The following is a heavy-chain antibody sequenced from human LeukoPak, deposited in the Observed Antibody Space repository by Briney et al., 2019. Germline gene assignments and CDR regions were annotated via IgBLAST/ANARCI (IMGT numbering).Heavy chain of an antibody. CDR1: GGSFSSSSYY. CDR3: ARHRAYYYYYMDV. D-gene: IGHD3-10*01. CDR2: IYYSGSI. J-gene: IGHJ6*03. Sequence: PSETLSLTCTVSGGSFSSSSYYWGWVRQPPGRGLEWIGSIYYSGSIYYNPSLKSRVPISVDTSKNQFSLKLSSVTAADTAVYYCARHRAYYYYYMDVWGKGTTVTVSS. V-gene: IGHV4-39*01.